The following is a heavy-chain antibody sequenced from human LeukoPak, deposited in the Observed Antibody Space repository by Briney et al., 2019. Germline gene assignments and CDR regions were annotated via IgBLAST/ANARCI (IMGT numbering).Heavy chain of an antibody. Sequence: ASVKVSCKASEYTFTGYYMHWVRQAPGQGLEWMGWINPNSGGTNYAQKFQGRVTLTRDTSISTAYMELSRLTSDDTAVYYCARTGAVAGNWFDPWGQGTLVTVSS. CDR2: INPNSGGT. D-gene: IGHD6-19*01. J-gene: IGHJ5*02. CDR3: ARTGAVAGNWFDP. V-gene: IGHV1-2*02. CDR1: EYTFTGYY.